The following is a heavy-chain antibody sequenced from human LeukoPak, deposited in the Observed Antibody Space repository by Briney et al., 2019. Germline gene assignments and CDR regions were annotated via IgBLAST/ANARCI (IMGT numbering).Heavy chain of an antibody. CDR2: IFHSGAT. V-gene: IGHV4-59*08. J-gene: IGHJ3*02. Sequence: SETLSLTCTVSGDSISRYYWTWIRQPPGKGLEWIGYIFHSGATSYNPSLKSRVTISIDTSNNQFSLKLNSVTAADTAVYYCARHGAVAISYSFDIWGQGTMVTVSS. CDR3: ARHGAVAISYSFDI. CDR1: GDSISRYY. D-gene: IGHD3-3*01.